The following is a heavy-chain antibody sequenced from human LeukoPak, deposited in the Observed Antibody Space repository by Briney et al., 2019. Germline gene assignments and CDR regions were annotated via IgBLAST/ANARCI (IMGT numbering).Heavy chain of an antibody. Sequence: SVKVSCKASGGTFSSYAISWVRQAPGQGLEWMGGINPIFGTANYAQKFQGRVTITADESTSTAYMELSSLRSEDTAVYYCASNIVVVPAIYYYYYYGMDVWGQGTTVTVSS. CDR1: GGTFSSYA. CDR2: INPIFGTA. D-gene: IGHD2-2*01. CDR3: ASNIVVVPAIYYYYYYGMDV. J-gene: IGHJ6*02. V-gene: IGHV1-69*13.